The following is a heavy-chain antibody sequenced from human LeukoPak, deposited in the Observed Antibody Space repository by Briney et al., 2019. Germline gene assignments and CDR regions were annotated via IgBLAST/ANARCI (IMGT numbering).Heavy chain of an antibody. V-gene: IGHV1-8*03. CDR3: ARGTVAATLYYYYMDV. Sequence: GASVKVSCKASGYTFTSYDINWVRQATGRGLEWMGWMNPNSGNTGYAQKFQGRVTITRNTSISTAYMELSSLRSEDTAVYYCARGTVAATLYYYYMDVWGKGTTVTVSS. CDR1: GYTFTSYD. J-gene: IGHJ6*03. CDR2: MNPNSGNT. D-gene: IGHD2-15*01.